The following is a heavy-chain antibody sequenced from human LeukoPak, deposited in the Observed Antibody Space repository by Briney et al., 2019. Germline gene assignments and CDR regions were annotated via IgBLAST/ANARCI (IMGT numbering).Heavy chain of an antibody. CDR3: ARDQGSMIVVRTTTWYFDL. CDR1: GFTFSNYW. J-gene: IGHJ2*01. V-gene: IGHV3-7*01. D-gene: IGHD3-22*01. CDR2: INRDGSEM. Sequence: GGSLPRSCAASGFTFSNYWMSWVRQAPGKGLEWLANINRDGSEMYYVDSVKGRFTISRDNGKNSLYLQINSLRADDTAVYYCARDQGSMIVVRTTTWYFDLWGRGTLVTVSS.